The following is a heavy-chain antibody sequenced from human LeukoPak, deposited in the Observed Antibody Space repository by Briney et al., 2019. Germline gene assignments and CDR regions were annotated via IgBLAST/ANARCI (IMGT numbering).Heavy chain of an antibody. CDR3: AATPRPPDKLRFLDPRDC. V-gene: IGHV3-21*01. D-gene: IGHD3-3*01. CDR1: GFTFSSYS. CDR2: ISSSSSYI. Sequence: GGSLRLSCAASGFTFSSYSMNWVRQAPGKGLEWVSSISSSSSYIYYADSVKGRFTISRDNAKNSLYLQMNSLRAEDTAVYYCAATPRPPDKLRFLDPRDCWGQGTLVTVSS. J-gene: IGHJ4*02.